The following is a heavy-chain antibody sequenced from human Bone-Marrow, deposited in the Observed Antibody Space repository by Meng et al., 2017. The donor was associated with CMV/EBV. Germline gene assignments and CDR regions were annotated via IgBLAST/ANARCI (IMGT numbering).Heavy chain of an antibody. J-gene: IGHJ6*02. V-gene: IGHV3-11*04. D-gene: IGHD2-21*02. Sequence: GESLKISCTASGFTFSDYYMSWIRQAPGKELEWVSYVSDSEDIIFYADSVEGRFSISRDSAKNTLYLQMHSLRVEDTAVYYCARWVTLGVWGQGTPVTVSS. CDR3: ARWVTLGV. CDR1: GFTFSDYY. CDR2: VSDSEDII.